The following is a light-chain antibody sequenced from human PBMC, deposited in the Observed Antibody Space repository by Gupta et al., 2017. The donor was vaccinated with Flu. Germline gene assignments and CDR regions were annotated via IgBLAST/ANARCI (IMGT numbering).Light chain of an antibody. V-gene: IGKV2-28*01. J-gene: IGKJ4*01. CDR2: LGS. Sequence: DIVMTQSPLSLPVTPGEPASISCRSSQSLLHSNGYNYLDWYLQKPGQSPQLLIYLGSNRASGVPDRFSGSGSGTDVTLKISRVEAEDVGVYYCMQAHTFGGGTKVEIK. CDR1: QSLLHSNGYNY. CDR3: MQAHT.